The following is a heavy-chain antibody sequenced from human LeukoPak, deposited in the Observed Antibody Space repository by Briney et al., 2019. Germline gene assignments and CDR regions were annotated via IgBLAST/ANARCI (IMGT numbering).Heavy chain of an antibody. CDR1: GGSISSSSYY. Sequence: SETLSLTCTVSGGSISSSSYYWGWIRQPPGKGLEWIGNIYYSGSTSYNPSLTSRVTMSVDTSNDQFSLMLSSVTAADTAVYYCARHLVSKYGYGFTGRSLNWFDPWGQGTLVTVSS. J-gene: IGHJ5*02. D-gene: IGHD5-18*01. V-gene: IGHV4-39*01. CDR3: ARHLVSKYGYGFTGRSLNWFDP. CDR2: IYYSGST.